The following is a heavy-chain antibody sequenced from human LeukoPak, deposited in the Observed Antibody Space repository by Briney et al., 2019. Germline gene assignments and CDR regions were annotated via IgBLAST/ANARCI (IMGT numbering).Heavy chain of an antibody. V-gene: IGHV3-7*03. CDR1: GFTFSSYW. D-gene: IGHD6-13*01. CDR3: ARESKAVAAAGTTGY. Sequence: AGGSLRLSCAASGFTFSSYWMSWVRQAPGKGLEWVANIKQDGSEKYYVDSVKGRFTISRDNAKNSLYLQMNSLRAEDTAVYYCARESKAVAAAGTTGYWGQGTLVTVSS. J-gene: IGHJ4*02. CDR2: IKQDGSEK.